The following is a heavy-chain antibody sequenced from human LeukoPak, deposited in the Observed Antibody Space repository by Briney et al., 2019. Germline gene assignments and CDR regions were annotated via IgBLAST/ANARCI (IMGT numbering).Heavy chain of an antibody. V-gene: IGHV4-59*01. CDR2: IHYSGSA. D-gene: IGHD5-18*01. Sequence: SETLSLTCTVSDDSINNYYLNWIRQPPGKGLEWIGYIHYSGSANYNPSLKSRVTISLDTSKNQFSLNLMSATAADTAVYYCARRANTAPPYYFDFWGQGTLVAVSP. CDR3: ARRANTAPPYYFDF. CDR1: DDSINNYY. J-gene: IGHJ4*02.